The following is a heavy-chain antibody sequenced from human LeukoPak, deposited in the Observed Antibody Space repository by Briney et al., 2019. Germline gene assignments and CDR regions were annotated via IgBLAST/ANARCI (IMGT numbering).Heavy chain of an antibody. CDR3: ARAIYSRLPPLDY. D-gene: IGHD3-3*01. CDR1: GFTFSSYA. V-gene: IGHV3-30*04. CDR2: ISCDGSNK. J-gene: IGHJ4*02. Sequence: GRSLRLSCAASGFTFSSYAMHWVRQAPGKGLEWVAVISCDGSNKYYADSVKGRFTISRDNSKNTLYLQMNSLRAEDAAVYYCARAIYSRLPPLDYWGQGTLVTVSS.